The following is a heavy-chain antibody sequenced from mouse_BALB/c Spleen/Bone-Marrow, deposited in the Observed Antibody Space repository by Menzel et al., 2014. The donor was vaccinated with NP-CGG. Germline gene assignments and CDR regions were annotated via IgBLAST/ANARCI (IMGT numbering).Heavy chain of an antibody. CDR1: GYAFSRSW. Sequence: VQLQQSGPELVKPGASVKISCKASGYAFSRSWMNWVKQRPGQGLEWIGRIYPGDGDTNYNGKFRGKATLTADKSSSTAYMQLSSLTSVDSAVYLCARSLNLTGTGAAYWGQGTLVTVSA. V-gene: IGHV1-82*01. J-gene: IGHJ3*01. D-gene: IGHD4-1*01. CDR3: ARSLNLTGTGAAY. CDR2: IYPGDGDT.